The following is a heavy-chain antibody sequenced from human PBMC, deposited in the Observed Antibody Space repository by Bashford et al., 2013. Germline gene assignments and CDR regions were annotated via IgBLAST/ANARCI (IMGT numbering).Heavy chain of an antibody. CDR2: IHYTGNT. J-gene: IGHJ4*02. V-gene: IGHV4-39*01. CDR3: RQYESYYYDSGSLDF. D-gene: IGHD3-10*01. Sequence: SETLSLTCTVSGGTINSGSFYWAWIRQPPGKGFEWIGSIHYTGNTHYNTSLKSRLTISADAAKSQFSLKLSSATAADTAVYFCRQYESYYYDSGSLDFWGQGILVTVSS. CDR1: GGTINSGSFY.